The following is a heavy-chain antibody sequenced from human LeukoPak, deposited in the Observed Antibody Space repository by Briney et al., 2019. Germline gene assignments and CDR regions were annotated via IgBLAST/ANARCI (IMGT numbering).Heavy chain of an antibody. V-gene: IGHV3-23*03. CDR3: AREIGGGLHYFHS. CDR2: LYNDAFDSAT. D-gene: IGHD1-26*01. CDR1: GFTFSIYA. J-gene: IGHJ4*02. Sequence: GGSLRLSCAASGFTFSIYAMNWVRQAPGKGLEWVSNLYNDAFDSATHYADSVKGRFTISRDNSQNTLYLQMNSLRAEDTAMYYCAREIGGGLHYFHSWGQGTPVTVSS.